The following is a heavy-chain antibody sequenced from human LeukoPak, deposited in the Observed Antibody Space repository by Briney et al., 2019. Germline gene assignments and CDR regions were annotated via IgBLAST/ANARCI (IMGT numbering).Heavy chain of an antibody. CDR2: IYYSGST. J-gene: IGHJ6*02. CDR3: ARRDYYYYGMDV. CDR1: GGSISSYY. V-gene: IGHV4-59*08. Sequence: SETLSLTCTVSGGSISSYYWSWIRQPPGKGLEWIGYIYYSGSTNYNPSLKSRVTISVDTSKNQFSLKLSSVTAEDTAVYYCARRDYYYYGMDVWGQGTTVTVSS.